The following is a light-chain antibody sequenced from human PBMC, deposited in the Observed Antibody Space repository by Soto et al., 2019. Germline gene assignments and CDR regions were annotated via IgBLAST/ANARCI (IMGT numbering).Light chain of an antibody. CDR3: SSYTSASTLLYL. CDR1: SSDVGGYNY. J-gene: IGLJ1*01. V-gene: IGLV2-14*01. Sequence: QSALTQPASVSGSPGQSITISCTGTSSDVGGYNYVSWYQQHPGIAPKLLIYGVTKRPSGVSTRFSGSKSGNTASLTISGLQAEDEADYHCSSYTSASTLLYLFGTGTKVPVL. CDR2: GVT.